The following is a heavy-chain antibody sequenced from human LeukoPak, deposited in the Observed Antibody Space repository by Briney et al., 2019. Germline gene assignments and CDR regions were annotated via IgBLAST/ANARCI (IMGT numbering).Heavy chain of an antibody. Sequence: GGSLRLSCAASGFTFSSYWMSWVRQAPGKGLEWVANIKQDGSEKYYVDSVKGRFTISRDNAKNSLYLQMNSLRAEDTAVYYCARERYCSGGSCYSHYYYMDVWGKGTTVTVSS. J-gene: IGHJ6*03. CDR3: ARERYCSGGSCYSHYYYMDV. V-gene: IGHV3-7*01. CDR2: IKQDGSEK. CDR1: GFTFSSYW. D-gene: IGHD2-15*01.